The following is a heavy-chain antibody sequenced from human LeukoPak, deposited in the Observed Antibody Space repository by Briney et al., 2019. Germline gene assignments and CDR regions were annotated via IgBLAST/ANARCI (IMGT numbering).Heavy chain of an antibody. J-gene: IGHJ6*03. CDR1: GGTFSSYA. V-gene: IGHV1-69*13. Sequence: SVKVSCKTSGGTFSSYAISWVRQAPGQGLEWMGGIIPIFGTANYAQKFQGRVTVTADESTSTAYMELSSLRSEDTAVYYCARGGGPAATYYYMDVWGKGTTVTVSS. D-gene: IGHD2-2*01. CDR3: ARGGGPAATYYYMDV. CDR2: IIPIFGTA.